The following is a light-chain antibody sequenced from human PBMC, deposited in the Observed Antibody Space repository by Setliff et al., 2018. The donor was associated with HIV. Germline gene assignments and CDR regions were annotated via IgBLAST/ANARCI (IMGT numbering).Light chain of an antibody. CDR1: SSNIGRNS. CDR2: STN. V-gene: IGLV1-44*01. Sequence: QSVLTQPPSASGTPGQRITLSCSGGSSNIGRNSVNWYQQLPGTAPKLLIYSTNQRPSGVPDRFSGSKSGTSASLAISGLQSEDEADYYCGAYTSSSTLVFGTGTKVTVL. CDR3: GAYTSSSTLV. J-gene: IGLJ1*01.